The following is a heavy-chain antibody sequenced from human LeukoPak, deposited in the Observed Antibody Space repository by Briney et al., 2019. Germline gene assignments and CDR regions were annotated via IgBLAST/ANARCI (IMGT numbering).Heavy chain of an antibody. CDR1: GGSFSGYY. J-gene: IGHJ3*02. D-gene: IGHD4-17*01. Sequence: SETLSLTCAVYGGSFSGYYWSWIRQPPGKGLEWIGEISHSGSTNYNPSLKSRVTISVGTSKNQFSLKLSSVTAADTAVYYCARGLDYGDYVGDAFDIWGQGTMVTVSS. CDR3: ARGLDYGDYVGDAFDI. CDR2: ISHSGST. V-gene: IGHV4-34*01.